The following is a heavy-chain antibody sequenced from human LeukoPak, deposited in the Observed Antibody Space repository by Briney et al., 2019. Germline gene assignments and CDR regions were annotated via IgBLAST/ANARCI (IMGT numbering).Heavy chain of an antibody. CDR2: ISGAANTF. Sequence: PGGSLRLSCAASGFTFSPYAMTWVRQAPGKGLDWVSSISGAANTFYYADSVKGRFTISRDNSKNTLYLQMNSLRADDTAVYYCAKQGSDSSPKYQDYWGHGTLVTVSS. CDR1: GFTFSPYA. V-gene: IGHV3-23*01. D-gene: IGHD2-2*01. J-gene: IGHJ4*01. CDR3: AKQGSDSSPKYQDY.